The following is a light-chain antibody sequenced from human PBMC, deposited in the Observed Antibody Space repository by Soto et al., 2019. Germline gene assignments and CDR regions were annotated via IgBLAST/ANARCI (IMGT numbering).Light chain of an antibody. CDR3: SSYTSSRTFA. CDR1: SSDVGSYNR. CDR2: EVS. J-gene: IGLJ2*01. Sequence: QSALTQPPSVSGSPGQSVTISCTGTSSDVGSYNRVSWYQQPPGTAPKLMIYEVSNRPSGVPDRFSGSKSGNTASLTISGLQAEDEADYYCSSYTSSRTFAFGGGTKLTVL. V-gene: IGLV2-18*02.